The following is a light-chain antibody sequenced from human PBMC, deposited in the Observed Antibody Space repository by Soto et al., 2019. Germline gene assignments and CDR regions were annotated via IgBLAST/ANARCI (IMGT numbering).Light chain of an antibody. CDR3: QQSYSTTWT. Sequence: EIVMTQSPATLSVSPGERATLSCRASQSVRSKLAWYQHKPGQAPRLLIYGASTRATGIPARFSGSGSGTEFTLTISSLQSEDFATYSCQQSYSTTWTFGQGTKVEIQ. CDR2: GAS. J-gene: IGKJ1*01. CDR1: QSVRSK. V-gene: IGKV3-15*01.